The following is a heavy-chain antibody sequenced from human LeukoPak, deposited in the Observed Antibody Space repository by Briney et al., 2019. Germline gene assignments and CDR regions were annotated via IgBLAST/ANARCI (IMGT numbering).Heavy chain of an antibody. CDR1: GFTFSSYT. CDR2: ISSSSSYI. J-gene: IGHJ4*02. V-gene: IGHV3-21*01. D-gene: IGHD6-6*01. CDR3: ARDGSSSEFFDY. Sequence: GGSLRLSCAASGFTFSSYTMIWVRQAPGKGLEWVSSISSSSSYIYYADSVKGRFTISRDNAKNSLYLQMNSLRAEDTAVYFCARDGSSSEFFDYWGQGTLVTVSS.